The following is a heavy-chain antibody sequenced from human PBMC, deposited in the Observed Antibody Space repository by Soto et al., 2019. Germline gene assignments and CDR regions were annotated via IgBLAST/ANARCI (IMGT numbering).Heavy chain of an antibody. CDR3: AKDPQFGELPGRGFAFDI. CDR2: VSKSGLDT. D-gene: IGHD3-10*01. Sequence: PGGSLRLSCVASGVTFSSYAMSWVRQAPGKGLEWVSAVSKSGLDTNYADFVKGRFTISRDNSKNTLYLQMNSLRAEDTAVYYCAKDPQFGELPGRGFAFDIWGQGTMVTVSS. J-gene: IGHJ3*02. CDR1: GVTFSSYA. V-gene: IGHV3-23*01.